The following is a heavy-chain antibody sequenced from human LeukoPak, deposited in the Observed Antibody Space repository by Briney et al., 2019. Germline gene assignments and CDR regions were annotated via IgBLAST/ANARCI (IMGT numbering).Heavy chain of an antibody. CDR3: ARRSSSSWEFDY. J-gene: IGHJ4*02. CDR1: GFSFSSYW. V-gene: IGHV3-7*01. CDR2: IKQDGSEK. Sequence: GGSLRLSCAASGFSFSSYWMTWVRQTPGKGLEWVANIKQDGSEKYYVDSVKGRFSISRDNAKNSLYLQMNSLRAEDTAVYYCARRSSSSWEFDYWGQGTLVAVSS. D-gene: IGHD6-13*01.